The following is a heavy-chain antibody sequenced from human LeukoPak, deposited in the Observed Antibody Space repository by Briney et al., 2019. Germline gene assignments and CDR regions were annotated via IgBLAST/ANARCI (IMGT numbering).Heavy chain of an antibody. D-gene: IGHD4-17*01. V-gene: IGHV4-34*01. J-gene: IGHJ5*02. Sequence: SETLSLTCSVSGGSFSGYYWSWIRQLPGKGLEWIGEVHYSGSTNHNPSLKSRLTISVDTSKNQFSLKLSSVTAADTAVYYCTRDTGTTGEVKFDPWGQGTLVTVSS. CDR2: VHYSGST. CDR1: GGSFSGYY. CDR3: TRDTGTTGEVKFDP.